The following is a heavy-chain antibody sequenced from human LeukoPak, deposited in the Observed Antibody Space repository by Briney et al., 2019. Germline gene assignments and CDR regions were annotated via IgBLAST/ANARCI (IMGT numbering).Heavy chain of an antibody. D-gene: IGHD3-22*01. CDR3: ARDRSGYFDY. V-gene: IGHV4-30-4*01. CDR2: IYYSGST. Sequence: SETLSLTCTVSGGSISSGDYYWSWIRQPPGKGLEWIGYIYYSGSTYYNPSLKSRVTISVDTSKNQFSLKLSSVTAADTAAYYCARDRSGYFDYWGQGTLVTVSS. CDR1: GGSISSGDYY. J-gene: IGHJ4*02.